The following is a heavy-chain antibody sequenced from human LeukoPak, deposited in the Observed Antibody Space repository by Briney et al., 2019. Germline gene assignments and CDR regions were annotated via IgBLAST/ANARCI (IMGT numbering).Heavy chain of an antibody. CDR1: GDSISGYY. D-gene: IGHD3-22*01. V-gene: IGHV4-59*01. CDR2: VIYNGNT. J-gene: IGHJ4*02. Sequence: PETLSLTCTVSGDSISGYYWTWIRQSPGRGLEWVGNVIYNGNTNLNPSLKSRVALLIDTSKNQFSLRLSSVTAADTAVYYCARNRASSGYSNPDYWGQGKLVIVSA. CDR3: ARNRASSGYSNPDY.